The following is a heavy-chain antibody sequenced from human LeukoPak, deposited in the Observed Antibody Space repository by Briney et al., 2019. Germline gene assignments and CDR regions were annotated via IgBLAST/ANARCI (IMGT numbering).Heavy chain of an antibody. V-gene: IGHV3-43*02. CDR3: AKGTTYYYDSSGHDY. J-gene: IGHJ4*02. CDR1: GFTFDDYA. Sequence: QAGGSLRLSCTASGFTFDDYAMHWVRHAPGKGLEWVSLITGDGGSAYYADSVKGRFTISRANSKNSLYLQMDSLRTEDTALYYCAKGTTYYYDSSGHDYWGQGTLVTVSS. D-gene: IGHD3-22*01. CDR2: ITGDGGSA.